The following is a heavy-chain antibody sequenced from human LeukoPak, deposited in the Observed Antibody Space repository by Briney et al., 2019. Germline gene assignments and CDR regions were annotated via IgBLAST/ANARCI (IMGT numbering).Heavy chain of an antibody. D-gene: IGHD1-26*01. Sequence: GGSLRLSCAASGLTFSTYWMAWVRQAPGKGLEWVANIKGDESARHQADSVKGRFTISRDNAQNSVYLQMSSLRGEDTAVYYCARDVGGSLDYWGQGTLVTVSS. CDR3: ARDVGGSLDY. V-gene: IGHV3-7*01. CDR1: GLTFSTYW. CDR2: IKGDESAR. J-gene: IGHJ4*02.